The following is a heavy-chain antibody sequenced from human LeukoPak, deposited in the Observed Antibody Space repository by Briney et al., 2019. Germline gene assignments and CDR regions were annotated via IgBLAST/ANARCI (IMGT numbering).Heavy chain of an antibody. J-gene: IGHJ4*02. CDR3: ARDRVGAPIQL. V-gene: IGHV3-11*01. D-gene: IGHD5-18*01. Sequence: GGSLILSCAASGFTFSDYYMSWIRQAPGKGLEWVSYISSSGSTIYYADSVKGRFTISRDDAKNSLYLQMNSLRAEDTAVYYCARDRVGAPIQLWGQGTLVTVSS. CDR1: GFTFSDYY. CDR2: ISSSGSTI.